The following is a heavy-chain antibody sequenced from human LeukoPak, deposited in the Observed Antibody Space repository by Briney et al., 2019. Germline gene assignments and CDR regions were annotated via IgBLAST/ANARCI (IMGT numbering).Heavy chain of an antibody. CDR1: GYSFTSYW. J-gene: IGHJ3*01. D-gene: IGHD2-15*01. Sequence: GESLKISCKGSGYSFTSYWIGRVRQMPGKGLEWMGIIYPGDSDTRYSPSFQGQVTISADKSISTAYLKWSSLKASDTAMYYCATIYCSGGSCYSGDAFDFWGQGTMVTVSS. CDR3: ATIYCSGGSCYSGDAFDF. CDR2: IYPGDSDT. V-gene: IGHV5-51*01.